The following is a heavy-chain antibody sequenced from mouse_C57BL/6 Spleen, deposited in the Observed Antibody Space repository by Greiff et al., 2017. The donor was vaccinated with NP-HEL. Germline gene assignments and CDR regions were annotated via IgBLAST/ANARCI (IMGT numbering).Heavy chain of an antibody. J-gene: IGHJ2*01. V-gene: IGHV1-85*01. Sequence: QVHVKQSGPELVKPGASVKLSCKASGYTFTSYDINWVKQRPGQGLEWIGWIYPRDGSTKYNEKFKGKATLTVDTSSSTAYMELHSLTSEDSAVYFCAEDYYGSSHYFDYWGQGTTLTVSS. CDR1: GYTFTSYD. CDR2: IYPRDGST. CDR3: AEDYYGSSHYFDY. D-gene: IGHD1-1*01.